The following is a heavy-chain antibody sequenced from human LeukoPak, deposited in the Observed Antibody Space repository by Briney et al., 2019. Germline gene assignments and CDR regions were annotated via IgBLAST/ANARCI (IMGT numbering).Heavy chain of an antibody. CDR2: ITGNGGDT. D-gene: IGHD5-18*01. Sequence: GGSLRLSCVASEFNFFSYGMHWVRQAPGKGLEYVSSITGNGGDTYYANSVKGRFTISRDNSKNMLYLQMGSLRTEDMGVYYCASLDTSMAWGQGALVIVSS. V-gene: IGHV3-64*01. J-gene: IGHJ5*02. CDR1: EFNFFSYG. CDR3: ASLDTSMA.